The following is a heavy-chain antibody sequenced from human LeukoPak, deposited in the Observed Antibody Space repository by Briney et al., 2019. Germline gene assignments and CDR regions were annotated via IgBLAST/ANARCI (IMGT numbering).Heavy chain of an antibody. D-gene: IGHD7-27*01. Sequence: GGSLRLSCAASGFTVSSNYMSWVRQAPGKGLEWVSVIYSGGSTYYADSVKGRFTISRDNSKNTLYLQINSLRAEDTAVYYCARVSGDHAFDIWGQGTMVTVSS. CDR3: ARVSGDHAFDI. CDR1: GFTVSSNY. CDR2: IYSGGST. J-gene: IGHJ3*02. V-gene: IGHV3-66*01.